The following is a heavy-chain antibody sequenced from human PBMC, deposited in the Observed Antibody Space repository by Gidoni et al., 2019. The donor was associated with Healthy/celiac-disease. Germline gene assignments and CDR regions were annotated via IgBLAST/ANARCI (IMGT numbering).Heavy chain of an antibody. D-gene: IGHD1-26*01. Sequence: QVQLVESGGGVVQPGRSLRLSCAASGFPFRSYGMHWVRQAPGKGLEWVAVIWYDGSNKYYADSVKGRFTISRDNSKNTLYLQMNSLRAEDTAVYYCARAGGSGSYYSIAFDIWGQGTMVTVSS. V-gene: IGHV3-33*01. J-gene: IGHJ3*02. CDR2: IWYDGSNK. CDR3: ARAGGSGSYYSIAFDI. CDR1: GFPFRSYG.